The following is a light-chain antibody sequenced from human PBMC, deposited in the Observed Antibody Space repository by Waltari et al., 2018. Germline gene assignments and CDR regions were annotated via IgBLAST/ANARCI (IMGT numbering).Light chain of an antibody. J-gene: IGKJ2*01. Sequence: IQMTQSPSSLSASVGDRVTIPCRASQSISTSLNWYQQIPGKAPKLPIYVASTLQSGVPSRFSGSGSGTDFSLTISSLQPEDFATYYCQQSYTTAYTFGQGTKLEIK. CDR1: QSISTS. CDR2: VAS. V-gene: IGKV1-39*01. CDR3: QQSYTTAYT.